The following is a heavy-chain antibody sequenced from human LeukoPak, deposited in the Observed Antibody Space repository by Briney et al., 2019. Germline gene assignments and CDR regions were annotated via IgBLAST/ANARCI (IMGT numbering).Heavy chain of an antibody. J-gene: IGHJ4*02. CDR1: GFTFSSYA. D-gene: IGHD3-16*02. CDR2: ISYDGSNK. CDR3: ARDYYDYVWGSYRLDY. Sequence: PGGSLRLSCAASGFTFSSYAMHWVRQAPGKGLEWMAVISYDGSNKYYADSVKGRFTISRDNSKNTLYLQMNSLRAEDTAVYYCARDYYDYVWGSYRLDYWGQGTLVTVSS. V-gene: IGHV3-30*04.